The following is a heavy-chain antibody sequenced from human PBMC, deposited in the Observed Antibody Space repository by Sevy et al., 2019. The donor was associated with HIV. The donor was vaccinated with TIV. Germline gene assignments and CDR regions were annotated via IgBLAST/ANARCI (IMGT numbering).Heavy chain of an antibody. J-gene: IGHJ5*02. V-gene: IGHV1-8*01. CDR1: GYTFTSYD. D-gene: IGHD3-16*01. CDR3: ARGLPYDGLNAYNCFDP. CDR2: MNPNSGNT. Sequence: ASVKVSCKASGYTFTSYDINWVRQATGQGLEWMGWMNPNSGNTGYAQKFQGRVTMTRNTSISTAYMELSSLRSEDTAMYYCARGLPYDGLNAYNCFDPWGQGTLVTVSS.